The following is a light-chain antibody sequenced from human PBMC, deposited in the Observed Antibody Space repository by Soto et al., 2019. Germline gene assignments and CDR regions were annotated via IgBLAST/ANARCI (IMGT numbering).Light chain of an antibody. Sequence: IQITRCPSTLSASVGDRGTLTCRACQSISSWLAWYQQKPGKAPKLLIYDASSLESGVPSRFSGSGSGTEFTLTISSLQPDDFATYYCQQYNSYSLTFGGGTKVDI. CDR1: QSISSW. CDR2: DAS. J-gene: IGKJ4*01. V-gene: IGKV1-5*01. CDR3: QQYNSYSLT.